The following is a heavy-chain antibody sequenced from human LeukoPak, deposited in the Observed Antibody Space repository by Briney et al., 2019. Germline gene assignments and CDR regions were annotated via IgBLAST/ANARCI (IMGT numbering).Heavy chain of an antibody. V-gene: IGHV3-74*01. CDR2: INADESDA. Sequence: GGSLRLSRAASGFIFISHWMHWVRQAPGKGLVWVSRINADESDATYADSVKGRFTISRDNAKNTLYLQMDSLRADDTAVYYCARGGFYLSGSFDYWGQGTLVTVSS. CDR1: GFIFISHW. J-gene: IGHJ4*02. D-gene: IGHD3-10*01. CDR3: ARGGFYLSGSFDY.